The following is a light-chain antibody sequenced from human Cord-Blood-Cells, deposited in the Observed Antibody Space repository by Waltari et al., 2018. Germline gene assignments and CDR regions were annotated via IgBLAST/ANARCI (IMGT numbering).Light chain of an antibody. V-gene: IGLV2-14*01. J-gene: IGLJ3*02. Sequence: QSALTQPASVSGSPGQSITIPCTGTSSDVGGYNYVPWYQQHPGKAPKLMIYDVSNRPSGVSNRCSGSKSGNTASLTISGLQAEDEADYYCSSYTSSSTLVVFGGGTKLTVL. CDR3: SSYTSSSTLVV. CDR2: DVS. CDR1: SSDVGGYNY.